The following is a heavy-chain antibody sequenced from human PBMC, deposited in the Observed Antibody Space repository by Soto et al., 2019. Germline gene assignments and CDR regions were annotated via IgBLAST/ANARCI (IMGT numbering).Heavy chain of an antibody. CDR1: GGTFSSYT. CDR2: IIPILGIA. V-gene: IGHV1-69*08. CDR3: ARDYRDTMVRGESYGMDV. D-gene: IGHD3-10*01. Sequence: QVQLVQSGAEVKKPGSSVKVSCKASGGTFSSYTISWVRQAPGQGLEWMGRIIPILGIANYAQKFQGRVTITADXXTXTXXMEQSSLRSEDTAVYYCARDYRDTMVRGESYGMDVWGQGTTVTVSS. J-gene: IGHJ6*02.